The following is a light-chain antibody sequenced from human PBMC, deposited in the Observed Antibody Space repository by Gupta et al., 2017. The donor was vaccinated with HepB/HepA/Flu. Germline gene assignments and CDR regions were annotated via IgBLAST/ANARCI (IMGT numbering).Light chain of an antibody. CDR2: SAF. J-gene: IGKJ2*01. CDR1: QGLSSS. CDR3: QQKDWAPFT. V-gene: IGKV1-39*01. Sequence: IQMTQSPSSLSASVGDRVTITCRASQGLSSSLSWYQQTPGTAPKLLINSAFRVQSGVPSRFSGSGCGTDFTLTITRLQPEDSANYPCQQKDWAPFTFGQGTQVEIK.